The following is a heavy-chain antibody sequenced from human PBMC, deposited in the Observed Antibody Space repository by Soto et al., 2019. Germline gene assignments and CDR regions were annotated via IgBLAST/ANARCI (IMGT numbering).Heavy chain of an antibody. V-gene: IGHV4-59*01. J-gene: IGHJ6*02. D-gene: IGHD6-19*01. CDR3: ARVTEGWVEASVYYGMDV. CDR1: GGSISSYY. Sequence: TSETLSLTCTVSGGSISSYYWSWIRQPPGKGLEWIGYIYYSGSTNYNPSLKSRVTISVDTSKNQFSLKLSSVTAADTAVYYCARVTEGWVEASVYYGMDVWGQGTTVTVSS. CDR2: IYYSGST.